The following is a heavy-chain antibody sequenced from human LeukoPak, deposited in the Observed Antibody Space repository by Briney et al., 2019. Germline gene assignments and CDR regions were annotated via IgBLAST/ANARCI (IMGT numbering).Heavy chain of an antibody. CDR2: ITWDGSST. D-gene: IGHD5-24*01. J-gene: IGHJ4*02. Sequence: GGSLGLSCAASGFTFDDYTMHWVRQTPGKGLEWVSLITWDGSSTYFADSVKGRFTISRDNSKNSLYPQMNSLRTEDTALYYCTKGGDRWLQYYFDYWGQGTLVTVSS. CDR3: TKGGDRWLQYYFDY. V-gene: IGHV3-43*01. CDR1: GFTFDDYT.